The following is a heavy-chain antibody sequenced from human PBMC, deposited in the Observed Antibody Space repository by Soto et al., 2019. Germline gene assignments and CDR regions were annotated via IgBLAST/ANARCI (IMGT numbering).Heavy chain of an antibody. V-gene: IGHV4-30-2*01. J-gene: IGHJ5*02. D-gene: IGHD5-12*01. Sequence: SETLSLTCAVSAGSPNSGGYPWSWLRQPPGKGLARIGYIYHSGRTYYNPSLKSRVTISVDRSKNQFSLKLSSVPAADTAVYYCAGGGRGYDETYWFASRGRRTPGVVSA. CDR2: IYHSGRT. CDR3: AGGGRGYDETYWFAS. CDR1: AGSPNSGGYP.